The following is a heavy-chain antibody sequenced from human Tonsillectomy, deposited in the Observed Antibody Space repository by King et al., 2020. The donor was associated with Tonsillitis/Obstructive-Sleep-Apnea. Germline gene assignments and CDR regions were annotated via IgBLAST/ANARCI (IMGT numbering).Heavy chain of an antibody. Sequence: ITLKESGPTLVKPTQTLTLTCTFSGFSLSTSGVGVGWIRQPPGKALEWLSLIYWDDDKNYSPSLKGRLTLTKDTPQNQVVLIMTNMHPVDTATYYCAHRPASDYGDSYWYFDLWGRGTLVTVSS. D-gene: IGHD4-17*01. V-gene: IGHV2-5*02. CDR2: IYWDDDK. CDR3: AHRPASDYGDSYWYFDL. CDR1: GFSLSTSGVG. J-gene: IGHJ2*01.